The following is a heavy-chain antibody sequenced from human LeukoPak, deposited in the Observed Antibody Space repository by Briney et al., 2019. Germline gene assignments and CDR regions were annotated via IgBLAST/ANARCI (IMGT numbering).Heavy chain of an antibody. J-gene: IGHJ4*02. CDR1: GYTFTGYY. D-gene: IGHD6-13*01. V-gene: IGHV1-2*02. CDR2: INPNSGGT. CDR3: ARALWTGYSSSWYSYFDY. Sequence: ASVKVSCKASGYTFTGYYMHWVRQAPGQGLEWMGWINPNSGGTNYAQKFRGRVTMTRDTSISTAYMELSRLRSDDTAVYYCARALWTGYSSSWYSYFDYWGQGTLVTVSS.